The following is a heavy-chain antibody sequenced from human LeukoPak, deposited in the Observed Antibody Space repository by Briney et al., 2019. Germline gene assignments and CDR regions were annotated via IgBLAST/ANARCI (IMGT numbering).Heavy chain of an antibody. D-gene: IGHD1-26*01. J-gene: IGHJ1*01. CDR2: ISGIGDTT. V-gene: IGHV3-23*01. CDR3: AKRVVVGATSPYSDFQH. Sequence: PGGPLRLTCAASGFIFSSYAMGWVRQAPGKGLEWVSAISGIGDTTHYADSVKGRFTISRDNSKNTLFLQMDSLRGEDTAVYYCAKRVVVGATSPYSDFQHWGQGTLVTVSS. CDR1: GFIFSSYA.